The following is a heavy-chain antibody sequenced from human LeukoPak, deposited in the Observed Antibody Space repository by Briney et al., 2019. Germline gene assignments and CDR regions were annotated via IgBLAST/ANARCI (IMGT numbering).Heavy chain of an antibody. D-gene: IGHD1-7*01. V-gene: IGHV3-7*05. CDR3: ARTRISGTMPLAY. CDR2: IKQDGSEK. Sequence: AGGSLRISCGAPGFTFSSYWMSWGRPGPGKRLGWGANIKQDGSEKYYVDSVKGRFTISRDNAKNSLYLQMNSLRAEDTAVYYCARTRISGTMPLAYWGQGTLVTVSS. J-gene: IGHJ4*02. CDR1: GFTFSSYW.